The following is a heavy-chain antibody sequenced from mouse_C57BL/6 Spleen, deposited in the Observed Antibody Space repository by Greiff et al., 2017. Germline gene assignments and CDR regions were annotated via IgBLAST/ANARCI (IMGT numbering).Heavy chain of an antibody. CDR3: ARGLGRTWFAY. V-gene: IGHV1-81*01. Sequence: QVQLQQSGAELARPGASVKLSCKASGYTFTSYGISWVKQRTGKGLEWIGEIYPRSGNTYYNEKFKGKATLTADKSSSTAYMELRSLTSEDSAVYFCARGLGRTWFAYWGQGTLVTVSA. CDR1: GYTFTSYG. CDR2: IYPRSGNT. J-gene: IGHJ3*01. D-gene: IGHD4-1*01.